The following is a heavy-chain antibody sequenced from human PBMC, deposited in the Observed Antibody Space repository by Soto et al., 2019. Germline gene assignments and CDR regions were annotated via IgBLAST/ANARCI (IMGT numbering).Heavy chain of an antibody. CDR1: GGSFSGYY. D-gene: IGHD2-15*01. V-gene: IGHV4-34*01. CDR3: ARTPLMRVAALTLPFDY. Sequence: SETLSLTCAVYGGSFSGYYWSWIRQPPGKGLEWIGEINHSGSTNYNPSLKSRVTISVDTSKNQFSLKLSSVTAADTAVYYCARTPLMRVAALTLPFDYGGQGPLVTVPS. J-gene: IGHJ4*02. CDR2: INHSGST.